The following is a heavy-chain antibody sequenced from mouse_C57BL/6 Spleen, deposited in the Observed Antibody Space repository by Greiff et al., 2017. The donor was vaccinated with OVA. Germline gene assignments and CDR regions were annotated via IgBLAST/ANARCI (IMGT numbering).Heavy chain of an antibody. CDR1: GYAFSSYW. D-gene: IGHD4-1*01. CDR2: IYPGDGDT. CDR3: TRKELCFDD. V-gene: IGHV1-80*01. Sequence: QVQLKESGAELVKPGASVKISCKASGYAFSSYWMNWVKQRPGKGLEWIGQIYPGDGDTNYNGKFKGQATLTADKSSSTAYLQVSSLTSEDSAVYFCTRKELCFDDWGKGTTLTVSS. J-gene: IGHJ2*01.